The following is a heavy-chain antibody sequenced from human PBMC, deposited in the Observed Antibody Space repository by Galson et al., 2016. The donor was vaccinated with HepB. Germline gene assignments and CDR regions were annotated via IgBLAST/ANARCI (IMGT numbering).Heavy chain of an antibody. CDR2: INSDGSST. Sequence: SLRLSCAASGFIFSSYWMHWVRQVPGKGLVWVSRINSDGSSTSYADSVKGRFTISRDNAKNTLYLQMNCLRAEDTAVYCCARDAGWYFSYWYFDRWGRGTLVTVSS. CDR1: GFIFSSYW. CDR3: ARDAGWYFSYWYFDR. D-gene: IGHD6-19*01. V-gene: IGHV3-74*01. J-gene: IGHJ2*01.